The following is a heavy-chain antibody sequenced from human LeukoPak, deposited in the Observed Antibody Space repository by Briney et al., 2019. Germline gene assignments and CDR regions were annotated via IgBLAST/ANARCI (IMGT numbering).Heavy chain of an antibody. D-gene: IGHD6-19*01. J-gene: IGHJ4*02. CDR3: ARAEAVAGSSPPDY. CDR2: IYTSGST. V-gene: IGHV4-61*02. Sequence: PSETLSLTCTVSGGSISSGSYYWGWIRQPAGKGLEWIGRIYTSGSTNYNPSLKSRVTISVDTSKNQFSLKLSSVTAADTAVYYCARAEAVAGSSPPDYWGQGTLVTVSS. CDR1: GGSISSGSYY.